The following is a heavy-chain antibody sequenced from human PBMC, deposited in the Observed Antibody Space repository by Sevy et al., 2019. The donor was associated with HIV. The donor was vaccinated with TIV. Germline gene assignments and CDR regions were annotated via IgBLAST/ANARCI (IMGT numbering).Heavy chain of an antibody. CDR2: IYPGDSET. D-gene: IGHD4-17*01. J-gene: IGHJ3*01. CDR1: GYRFTNYW. Sequence: GESLKISCKGSGYRFTNYWIGWVRQMPGKGLEWMGSIYPGDSETTYSPSFQGQVTISADNSITTAYLQWSSLKASDSVMYYGAGPRVSGDGAFDVGGKGPMFTVAS. CDR3: AGPRVSGDGAFDV. V-gene: IGHV5-51*01.